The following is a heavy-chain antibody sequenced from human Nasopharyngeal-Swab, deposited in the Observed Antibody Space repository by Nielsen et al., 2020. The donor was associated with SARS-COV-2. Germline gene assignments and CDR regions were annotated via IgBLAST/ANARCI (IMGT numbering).Heavy chain of an antibody. CDR2: INHKRGT. J-gene: IGHJ3*02. V-gene: IGHV4-34*01. Sequence: WIRQPTGKGLEWIGEINHKRGTNYNPSLESRVTVSLDTSKSQLSLRLISVTAADTAVYYCARAHYDYIWGSYRSAFQDDAFDIWGQGTMVTVSS. CDR3: ARAHYDYIWGSYRSAFQDDAFDI. D-gene: IGHD3-16*02.